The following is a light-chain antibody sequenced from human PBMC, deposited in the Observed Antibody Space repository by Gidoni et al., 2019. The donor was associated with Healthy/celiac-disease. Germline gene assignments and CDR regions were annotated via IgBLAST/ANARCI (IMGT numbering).Light chain of an antibody. CDR2: DAS. J-gene: IGKJ3*01. Sequence: EIVLTQSPATLSLSPGERATLSCRASQSVSSYLAWYQQKPCQAPRLLIYDASNRATGIPARFSGSGSGTDFTLTISSLEPEDFAVYYCQQRSNCLFGPGTKVDIK. CDR1: QSVSSY. CDR3: QQRSNCL. V-gene: IGKV3-11*01.